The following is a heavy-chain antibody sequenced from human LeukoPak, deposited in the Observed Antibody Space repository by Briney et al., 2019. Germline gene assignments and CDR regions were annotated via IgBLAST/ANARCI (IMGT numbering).Heavy chain of an antibody. V-gene: IGHV1-69*05. D-gene: IGHD3-22*01. CDR2: IIPIFGTA. CDR3: AGGGYYYDSSGRSYYFDY. Sequence: SVKVSCTASGGTFSSYAISWVRQAPGQGLEWMGGIIPIFGTANYAQKFQGRVTITTDESTSTAYMELSSLRSEDTAVYYCAGGGYYYDSSGRSYYFDYWGQGTLVTVSS. J-gene: IGHJ4*02. CDR1: GGTFSSYA.